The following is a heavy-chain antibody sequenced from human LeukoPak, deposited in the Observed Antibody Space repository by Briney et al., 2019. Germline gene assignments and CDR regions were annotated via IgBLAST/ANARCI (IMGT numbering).Heavy chain of an antibody. CDR3: ARDVDYGGRLDN. D-gene: IGHD4-23*01. CDR1: GFTFTSYT. J-gene: IGHJ4*02. Sequence: GGSLRLSCAASGFTFTSYTFHWVRQAPGKGLEWVSVISHDGSNTYNADSVKGRFTFSRDNTKNTLYLQMNSLRAEDTAVYYCARDVDYGGRLDNWGQGTLVTVSS. V-gene: IGHV3-30-3*01. CDR2: ISHDGSNT.